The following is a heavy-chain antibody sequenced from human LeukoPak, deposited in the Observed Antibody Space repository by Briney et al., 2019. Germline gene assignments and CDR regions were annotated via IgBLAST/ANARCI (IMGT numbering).Heavy chain of an antibody. V-gene: IGHV3-48*03. CDR3: AREARKRTTMVRGPYYFDY. D-gene: IGHD3-10*01. CDR2: ISSSGSTI. CDR1: GFTFSSYE. J-gene: IGHJ4*02. Sequence: GGSLRLSCAASGFTFSSYEMNWVRQAPGKGLEWVSHISSSGSTIYYADSVKGRFTISRDNAKNSLYLQMNSLRAEDTAVYYCAREARKRTTMVRGPYYFDYWGQGTLVTVSS.